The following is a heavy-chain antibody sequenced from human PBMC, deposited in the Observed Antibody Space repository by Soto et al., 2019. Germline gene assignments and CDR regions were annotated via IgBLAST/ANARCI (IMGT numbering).Heavy chain of an antibody. Sequence: QVQLVQSGAEVKKPGASVKVSCKASGYTFTSYGISWVRQAPGQGLEWMGWISAYNGNTNYAQKLQGRVTMTTDTSTSTAYMELRSLRSDDTAVYYCARDRPLHYGWSINRNFDYWGQGTLVTVSS. CDR3: ARDRPLHYGWSINRNFDY. V-gene: IGHV1-18*01. J-gene: IGHJ4*02. CDR2: ISAYNGNT. CDR1: GYTFTSYG. D-gene: IGHD6-19*01.